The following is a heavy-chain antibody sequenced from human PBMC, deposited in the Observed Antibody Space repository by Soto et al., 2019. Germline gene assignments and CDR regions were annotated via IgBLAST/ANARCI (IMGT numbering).Heavy chain of an antibody. V-gene: IGHV4-30-4*01. D-gene: IGHD3-22*01. CDR1: GGSISSDDYY. Sequence: SETLSLTCSVSGGSISSDDYYWSWIRQAPGRGLEWIGYIHSSGSIYYNPSLKSRATISIDTAGNQLSLKVSSVTVADTAVYYCARDLDGLHDDTSGPFPRPGWGQGTLVTVSS. J-gene: IGHJ1*01. CDR3: ARDLDGLHDDTSGPFPRPG. CDR2: IHSSGSI.